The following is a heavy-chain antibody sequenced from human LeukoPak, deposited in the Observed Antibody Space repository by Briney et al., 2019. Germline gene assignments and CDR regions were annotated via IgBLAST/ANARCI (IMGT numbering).Heavy chain of an antibody. CDR3: ARDLGKEGYYFDY. D-gene: IGHD7-27*01. CDR1: GFTFSSYS. V-gene: IGHV3-48*01. CDR2: ISSSSSTI. J-gene: IGHJ4*02. Sequence: GGSLRLSCAASGFTFSSYSMNWVGPAPGKGREGVSYISSSSSTIYYADSVKGRFTISRDDAKNSLYLQMNSLRAEDTAVYYCARDLGKEGYYFDYWGQGTLVTVSS.